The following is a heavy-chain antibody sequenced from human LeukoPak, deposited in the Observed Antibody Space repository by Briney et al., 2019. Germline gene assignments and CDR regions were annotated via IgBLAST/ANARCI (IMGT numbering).Heavy chain of an antibody. CDR1: GGSISSGSYY. CDR2: IYTSGST. CDR3: ARDASPLDVRATGSFDY. J-gene: IGHJ4*02. D-gene: IGHD1-26*01. V-gene: IGHV4-61*02. Sequence: SETLSLTCTVSGGSISSGSYYWSWIRQPAGKGLEWIGRIYTSGSTNYNPSLKSRVTISVDTSKNQFSLKLSSVTAADTAVYYCARDASPLDVRATGSFDYWGQGTLVTVSS.